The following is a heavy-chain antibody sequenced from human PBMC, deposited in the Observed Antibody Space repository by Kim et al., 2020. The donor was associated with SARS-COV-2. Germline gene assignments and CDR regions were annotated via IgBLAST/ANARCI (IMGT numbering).Heavy chain of an antibody. Sequence: SETLSLTCAVYGGSFSGYYWSWIRQPPGKGLEWIGEINYSGSTNYNPSLKSRVPISVYTSKNQFSLKLSSVTAADTAVYYCARGPRRGKYFDYWGQGTLVTVSS. CDR3: ARGPRRGKYFDY. V-gene: IGHV4-34*01. CDR2: INYSGST. J-gene: IGHJ4*02. CDR1: GGSFSGYY.